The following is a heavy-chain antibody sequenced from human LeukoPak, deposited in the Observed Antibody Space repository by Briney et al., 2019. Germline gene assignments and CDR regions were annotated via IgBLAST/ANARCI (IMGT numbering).Heavy chain of an antibody. CDR2: IIYSGSTF. V-gene: IGHV3-11*04. CDR1: GFIFSDYY. Sequence: GGSLRLSCAASGFIFSDYYMTRVRQAPGKGLEWVAHIIYSGSTFYYEDSVQSRFILSSENAKNQLYLQLNRLRADDTALNYCSSGSCHAYYLDYWGQGTLVTVSS. D-gene: IGHD2-15*01. J-gene: IGHJ4*02. CDR3: SSGSCHAYYLDY.